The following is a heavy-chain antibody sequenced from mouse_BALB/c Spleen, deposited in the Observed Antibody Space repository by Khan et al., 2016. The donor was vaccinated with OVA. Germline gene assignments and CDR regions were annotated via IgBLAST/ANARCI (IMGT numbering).Heavy chain of an antibody. CDR1: GYSITSDYA. CDR3: AKVYGRDFDY. CDR2: ISYSGNT. J-gene: IGHJ2*01. D-gene: IGHD1-1*01. V-gene: IGHV3-2*02. Sequence: EVKLLESGPGLVKPSQSLSLTCTVTGYSITSDYAWNWIRQFPGNKLEWMGYISYSGNTKYNPSLKSRISITRDTSKHQFFLQFNSVTIEATTTYYCAKVYGRDFDYWGQGTTLTVSS.